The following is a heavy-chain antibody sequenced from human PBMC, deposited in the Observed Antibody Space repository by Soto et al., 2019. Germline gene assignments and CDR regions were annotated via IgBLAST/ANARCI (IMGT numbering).Heavy chain of an antibody. D-gene: IGHD4-17*01. CDR3: ARGVDYGDKNSFYYYYMDV. J-gene: IGHJ6*03. V-gene: IGHV4-34*01. CDR1: GGSFSGYY. Sequence: PSETLSLTCAVSGGSFSGYYWSWIRQPPGKGLEWIGEINHSGSTNYNPSLKSRVTISVDTSKNQFSLKLSSVTAADTAVYYCARGVDYGDKNSFYYYYMDVWGKGTTVTVSS. CDR2: INHSGST.